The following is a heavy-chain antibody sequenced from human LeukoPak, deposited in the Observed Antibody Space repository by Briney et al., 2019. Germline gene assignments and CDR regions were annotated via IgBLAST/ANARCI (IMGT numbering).Heavy chain of an antibody. CDR3: ARGIRPDY. CDR1: GFTFSSYP. V-gene: IGHV3-48*01. CDR2: ISSSSTI. J-gene: IGHJ4*02. Sequence: GGSLRLSCAASGFTFSSYPMNWVRQAPGKGLEWVSYISSSSTIYYTDSVQGRFTISRGNAKNSLYLQMKGLRAEDTAVYYCARGIRPDYWGQGTLVTVSS.